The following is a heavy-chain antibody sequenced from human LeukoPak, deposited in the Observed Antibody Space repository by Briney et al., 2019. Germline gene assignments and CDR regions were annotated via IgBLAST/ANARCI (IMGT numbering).Heavy chain of an antibody. V-gene: IGHV3-21*05. J-gene: IGHJ4*02. CDR1: EFTFSGYT. CDR2: ISPDSTEI. Sequence: PGGSLRLSCAGAEFTFSGYTMNWVRQAPGKGLEWVSYISPDSTEIYYADSVKGRFTISRDNAKNSLYLQMNSLRGEDTAVYYCASGMRVGPNIWGQGTLVTVSS. CDR3: ASGMRVGPNI. D-gene: IGHD1-26*01.